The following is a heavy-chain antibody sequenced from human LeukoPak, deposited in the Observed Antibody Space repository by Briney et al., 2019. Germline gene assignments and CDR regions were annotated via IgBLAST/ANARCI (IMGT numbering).Heavy chain of an antibody. CDR3: AKPMSDIVVVPADY. J-gene: IGHJ4*02. CDR1: GFTFSSYA. V-gene: IGHV3-23*01. Sequence: GRSLRLSCAASGFTFSSYAMSWVRQAPGKGLEWVSAISGSGGSTYYADSVKGRFTISRDNSKNTLYLQMNSLRAEDTAVYYCAKPMSDIVVVPADYWGQGTLVTVSS. CDR2: ISGSGGST. D-gene: IGHD2-2*01.